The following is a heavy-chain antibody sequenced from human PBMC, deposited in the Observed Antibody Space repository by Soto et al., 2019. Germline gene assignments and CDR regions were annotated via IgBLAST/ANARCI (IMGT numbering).Heavy chain of an antibody. Sequence: EVQLLESGGGLVQPGGSLRLSCAASGFTFSSYAMSWVRQAPGKGLEWVSAISGSGGSTYYADSVKGRFTISRDNTKNTLYLQMNRLRAEDTAVYYCARDYGDYVRYFQPWARAPWSPSPQ. CDR1: GFTFSSYA. D-gene: IGHD4-17*01. V-gene: IGHV3-23*01. CDR2: ISGSGGST. J-gene: IGHJ1*01. CDR3: ARDYGDYVRYFQP.